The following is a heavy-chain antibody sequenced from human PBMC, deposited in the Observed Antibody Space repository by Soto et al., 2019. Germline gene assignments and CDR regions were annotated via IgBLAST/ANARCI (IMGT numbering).Heavy chain of an antibody. J-gene: IGHJ4*02. CDR3: ARHDQYTGSYYDY. V-gene: IGHV5-10-1*01. D-gene: IGHD1-26*01. CDR1: GYSFTSYW. CDR2: IDPSDSYT. Sequence: GESLKISCKVSGYSFTSYWISWARQMPGKGLEWMGRIDPSDSYTNYSPSVQGHVTISTDKSITTAYLQWSSLKASDTAMYYCARHDQYTGSYYDYWGQGTLVTVSS.